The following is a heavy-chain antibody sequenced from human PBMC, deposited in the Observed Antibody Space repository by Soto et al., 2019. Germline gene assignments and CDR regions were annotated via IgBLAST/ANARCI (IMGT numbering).Heavy chain of an antibody. Sequence: EVQLVDSGGGSVEPGGSLRLSCAASGFTFTNAWLNWVRQAPGKGLEWVGRIKSKINGGTTDYAARVKGRFSISRDESENTVYLQMNSLKTEDTAVYYCAADLPDWGAYAVDYWGQGTLVTVSS. CDR2: IKSKINGGTT. CDR1: GFTFTNAW. J-gene: IGHJ4*02. CDR3: AADLPDWGAYAVDY. D-gene: IGHD3-16*01. V-gene: IGHV3-15*07.